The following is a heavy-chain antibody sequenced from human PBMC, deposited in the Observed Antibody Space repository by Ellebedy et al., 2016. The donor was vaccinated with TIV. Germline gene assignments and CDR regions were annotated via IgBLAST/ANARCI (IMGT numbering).Heavy chain of an antibody. V-gene: IGHV3-30*18. Sequence: GESLKISXAASRFTFSIFGMHWVRQAPGKGLEWVALVSHDGNKYYAESVKGRFTVSRDNSKNTLNLQMNSLRAEDSAVYYCAKVDPCYGVAPFDSWGQGTLVIVSS. D-gene: IGHD3-3*01. CDR3: AKVDPCYGVAPFDS. CDR2: VSHDGNK. J-gene: IGHJ4*02. CDR1: RFTFSIFG.